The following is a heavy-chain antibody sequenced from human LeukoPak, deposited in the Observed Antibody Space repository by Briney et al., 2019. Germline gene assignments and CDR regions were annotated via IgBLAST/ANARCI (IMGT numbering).Heavy chain of an antibody. D-gene: IGHD6-19*01. CDR2: ISYDGSNK. V-gene: IGHV3-30-3*01. Sequence: AGGSLRLSCAASGFTFSSYAMHWVRQAPGKGLEWVAVISYDGSNKYYADSVKGRFTISRDNSKNTLYLQMNSLRAEDTAVYYCARGRVAGRGIYYYYGMDVWGQGTTVTVSS. J-gene: IGHJ6*02. CDR1: GFTFSSYA. CDR3: ARGRVAGRGIYYYYGMDV.